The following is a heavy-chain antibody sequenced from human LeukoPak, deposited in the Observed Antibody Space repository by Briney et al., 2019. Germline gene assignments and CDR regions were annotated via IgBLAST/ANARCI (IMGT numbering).Heavy chain of an antibody. D-gene: IGHD3-22*01. CDR3: ARVPPLYYYDSSGYYYPYYFDY. J-gene: IGHJ4*02. Sequence: ASVKVSCKASGYTFTSYGISWVRQAPGQGLEWMGWINTNTGNPTYAQGFTGRFVFSLDTSVSTAYLQISSLKAEDTAVYYCARVPPLYYYDSSGYYYPYYFDYWGQGTLVTVSS. V-gene: IGHV7-4-1*02. CDR2: INTNTGNP. CDR1: GYTFTSYG.